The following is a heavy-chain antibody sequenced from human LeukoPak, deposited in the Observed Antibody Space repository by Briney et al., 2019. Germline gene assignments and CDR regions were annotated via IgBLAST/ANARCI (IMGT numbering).Heavy chain of an antibody. Sequence: KPSETLSLTCSVSDGSISDTDHYWGWIRQPPGKGLEWIASIDYRGKIYQKPSLKSRVTISMDTSKSHFSLQLSSVTAADTAVYYCASSSQEYYDILTGFHDWGQGTLVVVSS. CDR3: ASSSQEYYDILTGFHD. V-gene: IGHV4-39*07. J-gene: IGHJ1*01. D-gene: IGHD3-9*01. CDR2: IDYRGKI. CDR1: DGSISDTDHY.